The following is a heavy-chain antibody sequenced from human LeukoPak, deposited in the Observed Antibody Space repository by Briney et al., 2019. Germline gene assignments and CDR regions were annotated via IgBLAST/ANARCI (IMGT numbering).Heavy chain of an antibody. Sequence: GGALGLSCAASGFTFSTYAMSWVRQAPGKGLEWVSGISNSGDSTYYADSVKGRFTISRDNSKNTLYLQMSSLRGEDTAMYYCAKDLWGAAAGLGFDYWGQGMLVTVST. CDR1: GFTFSTYA. D-gene: IGHD6-13*01. V-gene: IGHV3-23*01. J-gene: IGHJ4*02. CDR3: AKDLWGAAAGLGFDY. CDR2: ISNSGDST.